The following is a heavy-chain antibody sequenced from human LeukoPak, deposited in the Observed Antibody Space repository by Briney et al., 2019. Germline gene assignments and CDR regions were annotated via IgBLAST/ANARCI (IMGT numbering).Heavy chain of an antibody. J-gene: IGHJ2*01. D-gene: IGHD2-15*01. V-gene: IGHV3-21*01. Sequence: GGSLRLSCAASGFTFSSYSMNWVRQAPGKGLEWVSSISSSSSYIYYADSVKGRFTISRDNAKNSLYLQMNSLRAEDTAVYYCAKDQYCSGGSCYWYFDLWGRGTLITVSS. CDR3: AKDQYCSGGSCYWYFDL. CDR2: ISSSSSYI. CDR1: GFTFSSYS.